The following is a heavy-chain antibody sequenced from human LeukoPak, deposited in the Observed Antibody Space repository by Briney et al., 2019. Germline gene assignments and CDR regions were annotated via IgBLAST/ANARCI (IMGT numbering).Heavy chain of an antibody. V-gene: IGHV3-72*01. CDR3: ARVGDYYDTRGFSSDAFDI. CDR2: IRNRAKSYTT. CDR1: RSTFSDHY. Sequence: PGGSLRLSCAASRSTFSDHYMDWVRQAPGKGLEWVARIRNRAKSYTTQYAPSVKDRFTISRDDSRNSVYLQMNSLKTEDTAVYFCARVGDYYDTRGFSSDAFDIWGLGTMVTVSS. J-gene: IGHJ3*02. D-gene: IGHD3-22*01.